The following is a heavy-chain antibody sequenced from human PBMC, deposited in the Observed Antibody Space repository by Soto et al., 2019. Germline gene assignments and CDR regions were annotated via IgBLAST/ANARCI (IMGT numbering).Heavy chain of an antibody. CDR3: VRGYSDYTDYFDY. CDR1: GFSFSSFW. D-gene: IGHD4-17*01. J-gene: IGHJ4*02. V-gene: IGHV3-7*03. CDR2: IKQDGSEK. Sequence: EVQLVESGGGLVQPGGSLRLSCTTSGFSFSSFWMIWVRQAPGKGLEWVAIIKQDGSEKHYVDSVKGRCTVSRDNAEKSLYLQMDSLRPDDTAVYYCVRGYSDYTDYFDYWGQGALVTVSS.